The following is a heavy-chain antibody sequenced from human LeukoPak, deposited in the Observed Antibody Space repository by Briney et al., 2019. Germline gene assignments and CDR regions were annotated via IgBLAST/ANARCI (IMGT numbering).Heavy chain of an antibody. CDR2: INPTSGST. CDR1: GYTFTAYY. V-gene: IGHV1-2*02. CDR3: AREGIAEPDTNWFDP. J-gene: IGHJ5*02. Sequence: ASVKVSCKPSGYTFTAYYLHWVRQAPGQGLEWMGWINPTSGSTHYAQKFQGRVTMTRDTSISTAYMELSRLTSDDTAVYYCAREGIAEPDTNWFDPWGQGTLVTVSS. D-gene: IGHD6-13*01.